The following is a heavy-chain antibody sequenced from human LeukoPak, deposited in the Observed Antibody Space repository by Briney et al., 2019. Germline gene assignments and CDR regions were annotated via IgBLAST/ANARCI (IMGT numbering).Heavy chain of an antibody. J-gene: IGHJ4*02. CDR2: ISSSSSYI. CDR3: VRLPNMPAGCGDY. D-gene: IGHD2-2*01. Sequence: PGGSLRLSCAASGFTFSNYSMNWVRQAPGKGLEWVSSISSSSSYIYYADSVKGRFTISRDNAKNSLYLQMNSLRAEDTAVYYCVRLPNMPAGCGDYWGRGTLVTVSS. CDR1: GFTFSNYS. V-gene: IGHV3-21*01.